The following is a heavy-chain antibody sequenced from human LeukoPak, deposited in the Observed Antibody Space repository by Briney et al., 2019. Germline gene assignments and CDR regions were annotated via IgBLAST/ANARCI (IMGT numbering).Heavy chain of an antibody. D-gene: IGHD2-15*01. CDR3: ARENCSGGSCYSDASYGFDC. V-gene: IGHV1-69*05. Sequence: SVKVSCKASGGTFSSYAISWVRQAPGQGLEWMGRIIPIFGTANYAQKFQGRVTITTDESTSTAYMELSSLRSEDTAVYYCARENCSGGSCYSDASYGFDCWGQGTLVTVSS. J-gene: IGHJ4*02. CDR1: GGTFSSYA. CDR2: IIPIFGTA.